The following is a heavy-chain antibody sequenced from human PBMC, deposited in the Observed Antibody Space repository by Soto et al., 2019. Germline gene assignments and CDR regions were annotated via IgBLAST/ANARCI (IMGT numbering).Heavy chain of an antibody. CDR2: IIPILGIA. CDR1: GGTFSSYT. V-gene: IGHV1-69*02. D-gene: IGHD3-9*01. Sequence: ASVKVSCKASGGTFSSYTISWVRQAPGQGLEWMGRIIPILGIANYAQKFQGRVTITADKSTSTAYMELSSLRSEDTAVYYCARGGYDILTGYYVFDYWGQGTLVTVSS. J-gene: IGHJ4*02. CDR3: ARGGYDILTGYYVFDY.